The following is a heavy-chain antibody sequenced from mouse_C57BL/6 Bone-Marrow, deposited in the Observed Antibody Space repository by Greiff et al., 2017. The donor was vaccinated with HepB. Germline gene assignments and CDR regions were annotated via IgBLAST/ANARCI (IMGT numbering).Heavy chain of an antibody. V-gene: IGHV10-1*01. CDR3: GRDDYGSSFAWFAY. CDR1: GFSFNTYA. D-gene: IGHD1-1*01. Sequence: EVKLVESGGGLVQPKGSLKLSCAASGFSFNTYAMTWVRQAPGKGLEWVARIRSKSNNYATYYADSVKDRFTISRDDSESMLYLQMNNLKTEDTAMYYCGRDDYGSSFAWFAYWGQGTLVTVSA. CDR2: IRSKSNNYAT. J-gene: IGHJ3*01.